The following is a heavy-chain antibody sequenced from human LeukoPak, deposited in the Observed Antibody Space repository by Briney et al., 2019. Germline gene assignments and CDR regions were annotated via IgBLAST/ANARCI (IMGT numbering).Heavy chain of an antibody. Sequence: ASVKVSCKASGYTFTGYYMHWVRQVPGQGLEWMGWINPNSGGTNYAQKFQGRVTMTRDTSISTAYMELSRLRSDDTAVYYCARGIAARTSKYYYYMDVWGKGTTVTVSS. CDR1: GYTFTGYY. J-gene: IGHJ6*03. V-gene: IGHV1-2*02. CDR2: INPNSGGT. D-gene: IGHD6-6*01. CDR3: ARGIAARTSKYYYYMDV.